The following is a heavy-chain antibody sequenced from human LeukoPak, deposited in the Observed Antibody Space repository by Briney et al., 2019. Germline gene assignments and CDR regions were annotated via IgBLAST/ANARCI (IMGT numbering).Heavy chain of an antibody. CDR2: VRYGGST. D-gene: IGHD3-16*01. J-gene: IGHJ4*02. Sequence: SETLSLTCTVSGGSISSNYWSWVRQPPGKGLEWVGYVRYGGSTNNNPSLKTRVTISVDTSNNQFSLKLSSLTAADTAVYYCARDVTPATVWGQGTLVAVS. CDR1: GGSISSNY. V-gene: IGHV4-59*01. CDR3: ARDVTPATV.